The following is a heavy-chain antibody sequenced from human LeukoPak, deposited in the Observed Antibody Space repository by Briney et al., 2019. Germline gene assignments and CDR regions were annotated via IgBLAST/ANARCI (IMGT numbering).Heavy chain of an antibody. CDR1: GFTFSSFW. V-gene: IGHV3-7*01. CDR2: IKQDGSEK. CDR3: ARDNSNPRDYYYYGMDV. Sequence: GGSLGLSCAASGFTFSSFWMSWVRQAPGKGLEWLANIKQDGSEKYYVDSVKGRFTISRDNAKNSLYLQMNSLRAEDTAVYYCARDNSNPRDYYYYGMDVWGQGTTVTVSS. D-gene: IGHD4-11*01. J-gene: IGHJ6*02.